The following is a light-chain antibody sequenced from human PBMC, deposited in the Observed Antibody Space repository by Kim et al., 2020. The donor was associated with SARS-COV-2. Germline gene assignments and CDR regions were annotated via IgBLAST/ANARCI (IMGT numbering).Light chain of an antibody. CDR2: DAS. V-gene: IGKV3-15*01. Sequence: VSPGERATLSCRARQNVGSKLAWYQQKPGQVPRLLIYDASNSATVIPARFSGSGSGTEFTLNISSLQSEDFAVYYCHQYNKWPLYSFGQGTKLEI. J-gene: IGKJ2*03. CDR3: HQYNKWPLYS. CDR1: QNVGSK.